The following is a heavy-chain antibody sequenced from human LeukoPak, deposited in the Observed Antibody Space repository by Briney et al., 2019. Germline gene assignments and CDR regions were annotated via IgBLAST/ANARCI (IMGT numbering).Heavy chain of an antibody. J-gene: IGHJ6*02. D-gene: IGHD3-9*01. CDR1: GGSISSYY. CDR3: ARGGYFDWPRDGGYYYYGMDV. V-gene: IGHV4-59*01. CDR2: IYYSGST. Sequence: SETLSLTCTVSGGSISSYYWSWIRQLPGKGLEWIGYIYYSGSTNYNPSLKSRVTISVDTSENQFSLKLSSVTAADTAVYYCARGGYFDWPRDGGYYYYGMDVWGQGTTVTVSS.